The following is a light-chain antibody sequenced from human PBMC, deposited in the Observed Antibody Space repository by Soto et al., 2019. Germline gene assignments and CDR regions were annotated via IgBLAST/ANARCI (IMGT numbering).Light chain of an antibody. Sequence: EIVLTQSPATLSLSPGERATLSCRASQSVSSSYLAWYQQKPGQAPRLLIYGASSRATGMPDRFSGSGSGTDFPLTISRLEPEVFAVYYCQQYGSSPPKYTFGQGTKLEIK. CDR3: QQYGSSPPKYT. J-gene: IGKJ2*01. CDR2: GAS. CDR1: QSVSSSY. V-gene: IGKV3-20*01.